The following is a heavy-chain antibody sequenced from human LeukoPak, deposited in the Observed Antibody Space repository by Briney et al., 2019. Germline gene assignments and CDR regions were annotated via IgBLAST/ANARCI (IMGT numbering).Heavy chain of an antibody. V-gene: IGHV3-21*01. CDR1: GFTISSYS. CDR2: ISSSTSYT. D-gene: IGHD3-16*01. J-gene: IGHJ4*02. Sequence: GGSLRLSCEVSGFTISSYSMNWVRQAPGKGLEWVSSISSSTSYTYYAHSVKGRFTISRDDAKNSLYLQMNSLRAEDTAVYYCARDWRRGTYYLDYWGQGTLVTVSS. CDR3: ARDWRRGTYYLDY.